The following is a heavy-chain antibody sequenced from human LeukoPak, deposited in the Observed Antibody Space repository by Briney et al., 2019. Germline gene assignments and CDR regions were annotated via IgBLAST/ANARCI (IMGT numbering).Heavy chain of an antibody. CDR1: GFTFSTYA. CDR2: ISGNSVTI. D-gene: IGHD6-13*01. J-gene: IGHJ4*02. V-gene: IGHV3-48*01. Sequence: GGSLRLSCAASGFTFSTYAMNWVRQAPGKGLEWVSYISGNSVTIYYADSVRGRFTISRDNTKNSLYLQMNSLRVEDTALYYCVQQVSKVFDFWGQGTLVTVSS. CDR3: VQQVSKVFDF.